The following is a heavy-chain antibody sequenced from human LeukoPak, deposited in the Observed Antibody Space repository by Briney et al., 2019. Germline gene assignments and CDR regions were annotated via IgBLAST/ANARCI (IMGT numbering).Heavy chain of an antibody. CDR2: MYYSGST. J-gene: IGHJ6*02. V-gene: IGHV4-39*01. CDR1: GGSISSSSYY. Sequence: PSETVSLTCTVSGGSISSSSYYWGWIRQPPGKGLEWIGSMYYSGSTYYNPSLKSRVTISVDTSKNQFSLKLSSVTAADTAVYYCARHPPGLYGMDVWGQGTTVTSSS. CDR3: ARHPPGLYGMDV. D-gene: IGHD3-10*01.